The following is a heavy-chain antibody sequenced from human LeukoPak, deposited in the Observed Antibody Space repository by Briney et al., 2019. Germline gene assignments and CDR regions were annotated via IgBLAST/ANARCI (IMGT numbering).Heavy chain of an antibody. Sequence: PGGSLRLSCAASGLTVSNNYMSWVRQAPGKGLEWVSITYSDGSTNYAVSVKGRFTISRDTSQNTLSLQMNSLRAEDTAVYYCVRKNQDFNAAFDIWGQGTVVTVSS. D-gene: IGHD1-14*01. V-gene: IGHV3-53*01. CDR2: TYSDGST. CDR1: GLTVSNNY. CDR3: VRKNQDFNAAFDI. J-gene: IGHJ3*02.